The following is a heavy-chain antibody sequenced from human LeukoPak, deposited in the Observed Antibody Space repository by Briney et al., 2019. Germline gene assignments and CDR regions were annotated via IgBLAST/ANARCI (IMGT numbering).Heavy chain of an antibody. J-gene: IGHJ3*02. Sequence: ASVKVSCKASGYTFTSYGISWVRQAPGQGLEWMGWISAYNGNTNYAQKLQGRVTMTRDMSTSTVYMELSSLRSEDTAVYYCARRKGITIFEQGAFDIWGQGTMVTVSS. CDR1: GYTFTSYG. CDR2: ISAYNGNT. D-gene: IGHD3-3*01. V-gene: IGHV1-18*01. CDR3: ARRKGITIFEQGAFDI.